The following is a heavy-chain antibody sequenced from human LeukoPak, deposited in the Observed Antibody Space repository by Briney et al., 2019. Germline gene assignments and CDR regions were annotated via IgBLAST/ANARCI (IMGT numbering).Heavy chain of an antibody. J-gene: IGHJ4*02. Sequence: GGSLRLSCAASGFTFSSYSMNWVRQAPGKGLEWVSYISSSSSTIYYADSVKGRFTISRDNAKNSLYLQMNSLRAEDTAVYYCARAVYRSGGYYFDYWGQGTLVIVSS. CDR1: GFTFSSYS. CDR3: ARAVYRSGGYYFDY. CDR2: ISSSSSTI. D-gene: IGHD6-19*01. V-gene: IGHV3-48*01.